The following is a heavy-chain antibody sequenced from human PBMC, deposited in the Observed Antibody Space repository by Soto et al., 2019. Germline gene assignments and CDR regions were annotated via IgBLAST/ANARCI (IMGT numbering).Heavy chain of an antibody. D-gene: IGHD4-17*01. Sequence: SETLSLTCTVSGGSISSYYWSWIRQPPGKGLEWIGYIYYSGSTNYNPSLKSRVTISVDTSKNQFSLKLSSVTAADTAVYYCASTVKRRGMDVWGQGTTVTVSS. CDR1: GGSISSYY. CDR2: IYYSGST. CDR3: ASTVKRRGMDV. J-gene: IGHJ6*02. V-gene: IGHV4-59*01.